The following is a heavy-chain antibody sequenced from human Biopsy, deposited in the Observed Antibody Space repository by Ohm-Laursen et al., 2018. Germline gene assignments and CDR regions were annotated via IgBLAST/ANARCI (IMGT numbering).Heavy chain of an antibody. CDR1: GDTFSRSA. Sequence: SSVKVSCKASGDTFSRSAFFWVRQAPGQGLVYLGRIIPIVGITNHAQTFQGRITLTADKSTFMVYMELSRLRSDDTAIYYCARGGSGSGYYGMDVWGQGTTVIVSS. D-gene: IGHD3-10*01. V-gene: IGHV1-69*04. J-gene: IGHJ6*02. CDR2: IIPIVGIT. CDR3: ARGGSGSGYYGMDV.